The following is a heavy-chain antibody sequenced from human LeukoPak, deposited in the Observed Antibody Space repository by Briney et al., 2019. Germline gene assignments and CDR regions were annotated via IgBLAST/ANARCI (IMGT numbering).Heavy chain of an antibody. CDR1: GFIFTSYP. CDR3: VRGWRNMGV. V-gene: IGHV3-64D*06. CDR2: VNNNGGTT. J-gene: IGHJ6*02. Sequence: GGSLRLSCSASGFIFTSYPMHWVRQAPGKGLEYVAVVNNNGGTTYYADSVKGRFTISRDNSKNTLYLQMSSLRPEDTAVYYCVRGWRNMGVWGQGTTVTVSS. D-gene: IGHD5-24*01.